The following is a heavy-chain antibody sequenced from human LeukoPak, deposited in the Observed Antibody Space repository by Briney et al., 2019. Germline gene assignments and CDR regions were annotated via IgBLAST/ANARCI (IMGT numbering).Heavy chain of an antibody. CDR3: ARDWSGYYGPWKDYGMDV. CDR1: GYSFTSYW. V-gene: IGHV5-10-1*01. D-gene: IGHD3-10*01. Sequence: GESLKISCKGSGYSFTSYWISWVRQMPGKGLEWMGRIDPSDSYTNYSPSFQGHVTISADKSISTAYLQWSSLKASDTAMYYCARDWSGYYGPWKDYGMDVWGKGTTVTVSS. J-gene: IGHJ6*04. CDR2: IDPSDSYT.